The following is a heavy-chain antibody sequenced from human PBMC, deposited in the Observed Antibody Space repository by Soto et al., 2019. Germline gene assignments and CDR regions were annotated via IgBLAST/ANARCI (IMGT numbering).Heavy chain of an antibody. CDR1: GYTFSSYA. Sequence: ASVKVSCKASGYTFSSYAISWVRQAPGQGLEWMGGIIPIFGTANYAQKFQGRVTITADESTSTAYMELSSLRSEDTAVYYCSWGVVIKFVPYYYYGMDVWGQGTTVTVSS. CDR2: IIPIFGTA. D-gene: IGHD3-22*01. V-gene: IGHV1-69*13. CDR3: SWGVVIKFVPYYYYGMDV. J-gene: IGHJ6*02.